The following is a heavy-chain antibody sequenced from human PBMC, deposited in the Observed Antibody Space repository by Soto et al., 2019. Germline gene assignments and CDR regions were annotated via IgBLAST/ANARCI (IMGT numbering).Heavy chain of an antibody. CDR1: GFTFSSYG. Sequence: QVQLVESGGGVVQPGRSLRLSCAASGFTFSSYGMHWVRQAPGKGLEWVAVISYDGSNKYYADSVKGRFTISRDNSKNPLYLEMTSLRAEDSAVYYCAKDHSALYSSGCYEESFDYWGQGTLVTVSS. V-gene: IGHV3-30*18. J-gene: IGHJ4*02. D-gene: IGHD6-25*01. CDR3: AKDHSALYSSGCYEESFDY. CDR2: ISYDGSNK.